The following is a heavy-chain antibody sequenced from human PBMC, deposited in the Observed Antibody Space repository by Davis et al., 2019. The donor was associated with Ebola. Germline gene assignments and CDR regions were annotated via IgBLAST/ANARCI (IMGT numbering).Heavy chain of an antibody. D-gene: IGHD3-9*01. J-gene: IGHJ5*02. CDR1: GFTFDDYA. CDR2: INWNGGST. CDR3: ARVNAVTGYSRFDP. Sequence: GESLKISCTASGFTFDDYAMTWVRQVPGKGLEWVSGINWNGGSTGYADSVKGRFTISRGNAKNSLYLRMNSLRAEDTALYHCARVNAVTGYSRFDPWGQGTLVTVSS. V-gene: IGHV3-20*01.